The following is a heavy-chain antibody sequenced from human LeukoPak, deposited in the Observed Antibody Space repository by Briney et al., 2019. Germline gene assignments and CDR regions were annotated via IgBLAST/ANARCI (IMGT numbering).Heavy chain of an antibody. CDR3: AKPVTYYYDSSGYYYDY. J-gene: IGHJ4*02. Sequence: PGGSLRLSCAASGFTVSSNYMSWVRQAPGKGLEWVSAISDSGGSTYYADSVKGRFTISRDNSKNTLYLQMNSLRAEDTAVYYCAKPVTYYYDSSGYYYDYWGQGTLVTVSS. CDR2: ISDSGGST. CDR1: GFTVSSNY. V-gene: IGHV3-23*01. D-gene: IGHD3-22*01.